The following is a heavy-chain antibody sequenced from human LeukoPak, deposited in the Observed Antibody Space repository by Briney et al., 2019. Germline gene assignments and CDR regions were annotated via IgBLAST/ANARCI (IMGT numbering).Heavy chain of an antibody. V-gene: IGHV3-48*02. CDR2: ITSSSSSI. D-gene: IGHD3-10*01. Sequence: GGTLRLSCAASGFTFSSYSMNWVRQAPGKGLEWISYITSSSSSIHYADSVKGRFTVSRDNAKNSVYLQMNSLRDEDTAVYYCARHYYGSGSVDYWGQGTLVTVSS. CDR3: ARHYYGSGSVDY. CDR1: GFTFSSYS. J-gene: IGHJ4*02.